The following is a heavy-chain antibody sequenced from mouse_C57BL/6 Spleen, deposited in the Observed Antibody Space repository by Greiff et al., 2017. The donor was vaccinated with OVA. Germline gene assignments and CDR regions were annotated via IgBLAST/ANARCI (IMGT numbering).Heavy chain of an antibody. V-gene: IGHV1-50*01. D-gene: IGHD2-1*01. J-gene: IGHJ1*03. CDR1: GYTFTSYW. CDR2: IDPSDSYT. CDR3: ARIYGNSWYFDV. Sequence: VQLQQSGAELVKPGASVKLSCKASGYTFTSYWMQWVKQRPGQGLEWIGEIDPSDSYTNYNQKFKGKATLTVDTSSSTAYMQLSSLTSEDSAVYYCARIYGNSWYFDVWGTGTTVTVSS.